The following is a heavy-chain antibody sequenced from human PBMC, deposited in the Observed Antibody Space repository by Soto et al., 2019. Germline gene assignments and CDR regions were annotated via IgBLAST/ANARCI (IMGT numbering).Heavy chain of an antibody. CDR1: GFTFSSYA. J-gene: IGHJ4*02. CDR2: ISYDGSNK. Sequence: QVQLVESGGGVVQPGRSLRLSCAASGFTFSSYAMHWVRQAPGKGLEWVAVISYDGSNKYYADSVKGRFTISRDNSKNTLYLQMNSLRAEDTAVYYCARGEPPDYYGSGYWGQGTLVTVSS. D-gene: IGHD3-10*01. V-gene: IGHV3-30-3*01. CDR3: ARGEPPDYYGSGY.